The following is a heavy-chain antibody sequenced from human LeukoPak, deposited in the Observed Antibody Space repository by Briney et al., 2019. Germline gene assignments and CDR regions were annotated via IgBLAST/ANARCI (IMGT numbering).Heavy chain of an antibody. D-gene: IGHD5-18*01. V-gene: IGHV1-69*05. CDR2: IIPIFGTA. J-gene: IGHJ6*03. CDR3: ARGGGYSYGYYYYYMDV. Sequence: ASVKVSCKASGGTFSSYAISWVRQAPGQGLEWMGGIIPIFGTANYAQKFQGRVTITTDESTSTAYMELSSLRSEDTAVYYCARGGGYSYGYYYYYMDVWGKGTTVTVSS. CDR1: GGTFSSYA.